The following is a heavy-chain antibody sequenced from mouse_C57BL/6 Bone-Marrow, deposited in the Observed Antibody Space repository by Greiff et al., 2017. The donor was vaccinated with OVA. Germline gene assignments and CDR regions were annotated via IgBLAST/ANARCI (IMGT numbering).Heavy chain of an antibody. CDR1: GFSLTSYG. CDR3: ASDVTGRDWYFAV. Sequence: VQVVESGPGLVQPSQSLSITCTVSGFSLTSYGVHWVRQSPGKGLEWLGVLWSGGSTDSTAAFISRLSISNDNSKSQVFFKMNSLQADDTAIYYCASDVTGRDWYFAVCGTGTTVTVSS. V-gene: IGHV2-2*01. D-gene: IGHD4-1*01. CDR2: LWSGGST. J-gene: IGHJ1*03.